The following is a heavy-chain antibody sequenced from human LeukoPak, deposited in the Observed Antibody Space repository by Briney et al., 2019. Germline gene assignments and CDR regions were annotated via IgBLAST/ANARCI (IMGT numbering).Heavy chain of an antibody. J-gene: IGHJ4*02. V-gene: IGHV4-39*07. CDR1: GGSISSSTYY. D-gene: IGHD5-12*01. CDR2: IYSSGST. CDR3: ARSGSGYLRYYFDY. Sequence: PSETLSLTCTVSGGSISSSTYYWDWIRQPPGKGLEWIGSIYSSGSTYHNPSLKSRVTISVDTSKNQFSLKLSSVTAADTAVYYCARSGSGYLRYYFDYWGQGTLVTVSS.